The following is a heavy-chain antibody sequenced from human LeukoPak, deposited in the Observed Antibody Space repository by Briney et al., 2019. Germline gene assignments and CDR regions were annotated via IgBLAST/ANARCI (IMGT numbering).Heavy chain of an antibody. CDR1: GGSISSNNW. CDR2: IYHGGST. D-gene: IGHD2-15*01. CDR3: VSRSRGGMDV. V-gene: IGHV4-4*02. J-gene: IGHJ6*02. Sequence: SGTLSLTCAVSGGSISSNNWWGWVRQPPGKGLEWIGEIYHGGSTNSNSSLKSRVTMSVDKSKNQVSLRLSSVTAADTAVYYCVSRSRGGMDVWGQGTTVTVSS.